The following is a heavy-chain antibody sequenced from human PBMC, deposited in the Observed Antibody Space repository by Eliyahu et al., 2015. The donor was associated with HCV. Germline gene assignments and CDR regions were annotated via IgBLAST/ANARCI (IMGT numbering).Heavy chain of an antibody. CDR1: GGSISXSXYY. D-gene: IGHD3-3*01. V-gene: IGHV4-39*01. Sequence: QLQLQXSGPGLVKPSETLSLTCTVSGGSISXSXYYWGWIRQPPGKGLEWIGSIYYSGSTYYNPSLKSRVTISVDTSKNQFSLKLSSVTAADTAVYYCARHSLVTIFGVAKLPYYFDYWGQGTLVTVSS. CDR2: IYYSGST. J-gene: IGHJ4*02. CDR3: ARHSLVTIFGVAKLPYYFDY.